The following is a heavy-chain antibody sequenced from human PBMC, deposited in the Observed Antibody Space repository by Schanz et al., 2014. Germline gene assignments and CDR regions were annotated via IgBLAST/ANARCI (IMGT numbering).Heavy chain of an antibody. V-gene: IGHV1-2*04. D-gene: IGHD5-12*01. CDR1: GYTFTGYY. J-gene: IGHJ4*02. Sequence: QVQLVQSGAEMKKPGASVKVSCKASGYTFTGYYMHWVRQAPGQGLEWMGWINPNTGGTNFAQKFQGWVTMTRDTSISTAYMEVSRLKSDDTAVYYCARAFGGYDPAGALDYWGQGTLVTVSS. CDR3: ARAFGGYDPAGALDY. CDR2: INPNTGGT.